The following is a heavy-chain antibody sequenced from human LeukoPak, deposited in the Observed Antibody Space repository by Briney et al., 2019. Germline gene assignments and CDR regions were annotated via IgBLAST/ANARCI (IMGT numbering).Heavy chain of an antibody. CDR3: ARGGTHYCDSSGHDDAFDI. CDR1: GGSISSYY. J-gene: IGHJ3*02. V-gene: IGHV4-4*07. D-gene: IGHD3-22*01. Sequence: SETLSLTCTVSGGSISSYYWSWIRQPAGKGLEWIGRIYTSGSTNYNPSLKSRVTMSVDTSKNQFSLKLSSVTAADTAVYYCARGGTHYCDSSGHDDAFDIWGQGTMVTVSS. CDR2: IYTSGST.